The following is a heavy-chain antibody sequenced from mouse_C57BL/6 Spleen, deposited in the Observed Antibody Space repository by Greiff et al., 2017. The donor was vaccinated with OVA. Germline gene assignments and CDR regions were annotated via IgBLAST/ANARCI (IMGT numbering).Heavy chain of an antibody. Sequence: QVQLQQSGPELVKPGASVKISCKASGYAFSSSWMNWVKQRPGKGLEWIGRIYPGDGDTNYNGKFKGKATLTADKTSSTAYMQLSSLTSEDSAVYFCARRGDGSTQFAYWGQGTLVTVSA. CDR1: GYAFSSSW. CDR2: IYPGDGDT. CDR3: ARRGDGSTQFAY. D-gene: IGHD1-1*01. V-gene: IGHV1-82*01. J-gene: IGHJ3*01.